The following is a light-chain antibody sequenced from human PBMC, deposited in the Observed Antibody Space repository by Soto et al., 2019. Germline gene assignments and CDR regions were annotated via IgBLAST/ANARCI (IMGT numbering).Light chain of an antibody. V-gene: IGKV3-15*01. Sequence: EIVMTQSPDTLSVSSGERATVSCRASQYISSNLAWYQQKPGQAPRPLFYGAFLRATDIPARFSVSGSGTECTLTIRGLQSKDVPLYSCQQYHDWPWTFCQGTKVEIK. CDR1: QYISSN. J-gene: IGKJ1*01. CDR3: QQYHDWPWT. CDR2: GAF.